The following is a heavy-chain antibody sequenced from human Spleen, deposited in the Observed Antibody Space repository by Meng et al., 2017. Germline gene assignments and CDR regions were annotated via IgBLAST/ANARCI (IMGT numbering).Heavy chain of an antibody. V-gene: IGHV3-74*01. D-gene: IGHD4-11*01. Sequence: EVQLVESGGGLVQPGGSLRLSCVASGFNLRSYWMHWVRQTPGKGLVWVSRLNRDETTISHAGSVMGRFTISRDSSKDTLFLQMNSLRADDTAIYYCTRDTGIGTVLMVYSMDWGQGTLVTVSS. CDR2: LNRDETTI. CDR3: TRDTGIGTVLMVYSMD. CDR1: GFNLRSYW. J-gene: IGHJ4*02.